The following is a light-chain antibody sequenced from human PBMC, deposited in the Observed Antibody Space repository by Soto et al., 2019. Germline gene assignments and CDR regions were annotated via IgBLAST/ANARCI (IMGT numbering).Light chain of an antibody. V-gene: IGLV1-44*01. CDR3: AAWDDSLNAYV. CDR1: SSNIGSNT. Sequence: QSVLTQPPSASGTPGQRVTISCSGSSSNIGSNTVNWYQQVPGTAPKLLIYRNNQRPSGVPDRFSGSKSGTSASLAISGLRSEDEADYSCAAWDDSLNAYVFGTGTKLTVL. J-gene: IGLJ1*01. CDR2: RNN.